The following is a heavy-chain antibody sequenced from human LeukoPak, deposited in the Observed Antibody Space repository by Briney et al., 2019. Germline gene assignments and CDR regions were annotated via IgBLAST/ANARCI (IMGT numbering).Heavy chain of an antibody. Sequence: SETLSLTCTVSGGSISPYYWSWFRQPPGKGLEWIGFIYYSGTTNYNPSLKSRVTISVDTSKKQFSLKMTSVTAADTAMYYCARRTRNSDSSPWYFDLWGRGTLVTVSS. V-gene: IGHV4-59*12. CDR1: GGSISPYY. CDR3: ARRTRNSDSSPWYFDL. J-gene: IGHJ2*01. D-gene: IGHD1-26*01. CDR2: IYYSGTT.